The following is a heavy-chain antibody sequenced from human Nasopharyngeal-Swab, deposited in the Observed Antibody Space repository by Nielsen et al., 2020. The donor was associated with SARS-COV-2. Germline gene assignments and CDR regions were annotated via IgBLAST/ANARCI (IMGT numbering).Heavy chain of an antibody. Sequence: WIRQPPGKALEWLALIDWDDDKRYSPSLKSRLTITKDTSKNQVVLTMTNMDPVDTATYYCASWYKSWGDYYMDVWGKGTTVTVSS. CDR2: IDWDDDK. J-gene: IGHJ6*03. CDR3: ASWYKSWGDYYMDV. V-gene: IGHV2-5*02. D-gene: IGHD6-13*01.